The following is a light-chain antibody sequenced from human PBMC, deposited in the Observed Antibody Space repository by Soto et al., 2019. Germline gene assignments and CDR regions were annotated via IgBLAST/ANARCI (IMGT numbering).Light chain of an antibody. CDR1: SSNLGAGYD. Sequence: QSVLSQPPSVSGATGQKVTISCTGSSSNLGAGYDVHWYQQLPQRAPRLLIFGNHIRPSGVPDRFSGSKSGTSASLTISGLQAEDEADYYCQSYDNELKVLFGGGTKLTVL. J-gene: IGLJ2*01. CDR3: QSYDNELKVL. V-gene: IGLV1-40*01. CDR2: GNH.